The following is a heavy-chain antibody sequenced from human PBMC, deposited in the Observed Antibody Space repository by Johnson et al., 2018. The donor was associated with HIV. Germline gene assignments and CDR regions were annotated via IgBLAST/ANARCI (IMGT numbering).Heavy chain of an antibody. CDR1: GFTFSDHY. V-gene: IGHV3-11*04. D-gene: IGHD1-26*01. Sequence: QVQLVESGGGLVKPGGSLRLSCAASGFTFSDHYMTWIRQAPGKGLECISSISSSGRTTYYADSVKCRFTISRDNSKNTLYRQMNSLRAEDTAVYYCAKDRYGGSYPDAFDIWGQGTMVTVSS. J-gene: IGHJ3*02. CDR2: ISSSGRTT. CDR3: AKDRYGGSYPDAFDI.